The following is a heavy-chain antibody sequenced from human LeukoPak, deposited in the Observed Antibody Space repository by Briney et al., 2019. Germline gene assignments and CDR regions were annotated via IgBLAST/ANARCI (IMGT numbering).Heavy chain of an antibody. V-gene: IGHV3-23*01. CDR2: ISGSGGST. D-gene: IGHD2-2*01. J-gene: IGHJ6*03. Sequence: GGSLRLSCTTSGFGSKNYAMSWVRQAPGKGLEWVSAISGSGGSTYYADSVKGRFTISRDNSKNTLYLQMNSLRAEDTAVYYCAKQYCSSTSCYPNYYYYYMDVWGKGTTVTVSS. CDR1: GFGSKNYA. CDR3: AKQYCSSTSCYPNYYYYYMDV.